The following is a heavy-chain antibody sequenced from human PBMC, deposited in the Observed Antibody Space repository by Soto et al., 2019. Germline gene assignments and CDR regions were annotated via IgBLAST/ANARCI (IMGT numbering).Heavy chain of an antibody. V-gene: IGHV4-59*01. CDR2: VYHTGAT. CDR1: GASISSSY. J-gene: IGHJ4*02. D-gene: IGHD5-12*01. CDR3: ARGGNRYSNVGSGVGGFDY. Sequence: PSETLSLTCTVSGASISSSYWSWIRQSPERGLEWIAYVYHTGATNYNPSLKSRVTISLDTSKGQFSLNLTSLTTADTAVYFCARGGNRYSNVGSGVGGFDYWGQGSLVTVSS.